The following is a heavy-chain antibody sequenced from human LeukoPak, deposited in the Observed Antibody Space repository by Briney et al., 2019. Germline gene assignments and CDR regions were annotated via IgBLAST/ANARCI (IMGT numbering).Heavy chain of an antibody. CDR3: ARVHSLADYYYYGMDV. J-gene: IGHJ6*02. CDR2: INHSGST. V-gene: IGHV4-34*01. Sequence: SETLSLTCAVYGGSFSGYYWSWIRQPPGKGLEWIGEINHSGSTNYNPSLKSRVTISVDTSKDQFSLKLSSVTAADTAVYYCARVHSLADYYYYGMDVWGQGTTVTVSS. D-gene: IGHD3-3*02. CDR1: GGSFSGYY.